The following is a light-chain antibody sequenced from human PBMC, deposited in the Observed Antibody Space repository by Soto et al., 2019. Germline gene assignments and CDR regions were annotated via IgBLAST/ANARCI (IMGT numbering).Light chain of an antibody. J-gene: IGLJ1*01. CDR3: AAWDDSLNGLV. CDR1: SSNIGSNT. Sequence: QSVLTQPPSASGTPGQSVTISCSGSSSNIGSNTVNWYQQLPGTAPKLLIYNNNQRPSGVPDRFSGSKSGTSASLAISGLQSDDEADYYCAAWDDSLNGLVFGTGTKVTVL. CDR2: NNN. V-gene: IGLV1-44*01.